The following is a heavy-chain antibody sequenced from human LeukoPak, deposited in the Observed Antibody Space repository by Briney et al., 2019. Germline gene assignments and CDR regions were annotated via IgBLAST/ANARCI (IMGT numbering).Heavy chain of an antibody. Sequence: GGSLRLSCTASGFTFGDYAMSWFRQAPGEGLEWVGFIRSKAYGGTTEYAASVKGRFTISRDDSKSIAYLQMNSLKTEDTAVYYCTRGDYDFWSGYFGYWGQGTLVTVSS. D-gene: IGHD3-3*01. CDR2: IRSKAYGGTT. J-gene: IGHJ4*02. CDR3: TRGDYDFWSGYFGY. CDR1: GFTFGDYA. V-gene: IGHV3-49*03.